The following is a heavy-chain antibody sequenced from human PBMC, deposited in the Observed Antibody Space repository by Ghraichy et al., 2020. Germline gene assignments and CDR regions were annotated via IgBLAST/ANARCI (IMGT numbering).Heavy chain of an antibody. V-gene: IGHV3-66*01. CDR2: IYSGGST. Sequence: GGSLTLSCAASGFTVSRNYMSWVRQAPGKGLEWVSVIYSGGSTYYADSVRGRFTISRDNPKSTLYLQMNSLRVEDTAVYYCARGEATAGTLLVYWGQGTLVTVSS. J-gene: IGHJ4*02. CDR3: ARGEATAGTLLVY. D-gene: IGHD6-13*01. CDR1: GFTVSRNY.